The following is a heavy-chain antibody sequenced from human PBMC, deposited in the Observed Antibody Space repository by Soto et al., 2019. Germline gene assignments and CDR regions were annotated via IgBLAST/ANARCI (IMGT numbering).Heavy chain of an antibody. J-gene: IGHJ4*02. D-gene: IGHD3-22*01. Sequence: GGSLRLSCAASGFTFSTYSMNWVRQAPGKGLEWVAVISYNSSNKYYTDSVKGRFTISRDNSKNTLYLQMNSLRAEDTAVYYCAKAPPDYYDSSGYFDYWGQGTLVTVSS. CDR3: AKAPPDYYDSSGYFDY. CDR2: ISYNSSNK. CDR1: GFTFSTYS. V-gene: IGHV3-30*18.